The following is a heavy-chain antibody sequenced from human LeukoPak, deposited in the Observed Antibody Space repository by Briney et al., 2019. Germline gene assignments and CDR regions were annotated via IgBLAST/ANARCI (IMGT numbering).Heavy chain of an antibody. Sequence: ASVKVSCKVSGYTLTELSMHWVRQAPGKGLEWVGGFDPEDGETIYAQKFQGRVTMTEDTSTDTAYMELSSLRSEDTAVYYCATQSGLWFGSPFDAFDIWGQGTMVTVSS. CDR2: FDPEDGET. J-gene: IGHJ3*02. CDR3: ATQSGLWFGSPFDAFDI. D-gene: IGHD3-10*01. CDR1: GYTLTELS. V-gene: IGHV1-24*01.